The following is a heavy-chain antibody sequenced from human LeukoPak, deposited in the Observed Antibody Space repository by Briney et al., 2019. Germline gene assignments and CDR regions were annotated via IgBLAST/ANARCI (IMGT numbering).Heavy chain of an antibody. D-gene: IGHD5-18*01. CDR1: GFTVSSNY. CDR2: IYSGGST. J-gene: IGHJ3*02. CDR3: ARDRYNTAMVDGGALDI. V-gene: IGHV3-66*01. Sequence: PGGSLRLSCAASGFTVSSNYMSWVRQAPGKGLEWVSVIYSGGSTYYADSVKGRFTISRDNSKNMLYLQMNSLRAEDTAVYYCARDRYNTAMVDGGALDIWGQGTMVTVSS.